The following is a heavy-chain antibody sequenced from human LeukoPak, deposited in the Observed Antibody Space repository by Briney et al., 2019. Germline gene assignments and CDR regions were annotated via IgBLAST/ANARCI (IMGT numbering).Heavy chain of an antibody. D-gene: IGHD1-26*01. V-gene: IGHV1-2*02. Sequence: ASVKVSCKASGYTFTGYYMHWVRQAPGQGLEWMGWINPNSGGTNYAQKFQGRVTMTRDTSISTAYMELSRLRSDDTAVYYCARDYSGSYLDAFDTWGQGTMVTVSS. CDR1: GYTFTGYY. CDR2: INPNSGGT. CDR3: ARDYSGSYLDAFDT. J-gene: IGHJ3*02.